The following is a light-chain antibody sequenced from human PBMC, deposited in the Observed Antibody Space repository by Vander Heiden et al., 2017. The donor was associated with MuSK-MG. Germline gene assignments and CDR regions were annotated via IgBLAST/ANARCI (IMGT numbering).Light chain of an antibody. CDR2: RDT. J-gene: IGLJ2*01. CDR3: QSADSSGSFVV. Sequence: SYELTQPPSVSVSPGQTARITCSGDELPKQYGYWYQQKPGLAPVLLIYRDTERPSGLPERFSGSSSGTTVTLTISGVQAEDEADYYCQSADSSGSFVVFGGGTKLTVL. CDR1: ELPKQY. V-gene: IGLV3-25*03.